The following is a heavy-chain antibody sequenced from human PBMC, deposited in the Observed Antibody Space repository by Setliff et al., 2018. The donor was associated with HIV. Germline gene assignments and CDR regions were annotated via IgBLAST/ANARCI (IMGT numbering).Heavy chain of an antibody. Sequence: PGGSLRLSCAASGFTVSSNYMSWVRQAPGKGLEWVSVIYSGGSTYYADSVKGRFTISRDNSKNTLYLQMNSLRAEDTAVYYCARVGDYNFWSGYKYNYYYGMDVWGQGTTVTVSS. V-gene: IGHV3-53*01. J-gene: IGHJ6*02. CDR1: GFTVSSNY. D-gene: IGHD3-3*01. CDR3: ARVGDYNFWSGYKYNYYYGMDV. CDR2: IYSGGST.